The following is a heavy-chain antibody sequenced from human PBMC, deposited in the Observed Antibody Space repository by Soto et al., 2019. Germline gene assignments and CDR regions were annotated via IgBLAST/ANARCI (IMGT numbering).Heavy chain of an antibody. CDR1: GASISYGGFS. J-gene: IGHJ4*02. V-gene: IGHV4-30-2*06. Sequence: PSETLSLTCTVSGASISYGGFSWSWIRRSPGKGLEWIGYISHLENTYFHPSFKSRLTMSIDRSRNQFSLNLSSVTAADRAVYYCVGGGGYDPFDYWGQGVLVTVSS. D-gene: IGHD5-12*01. CDR2: ISHLENT. CDR3: VGGGGYDPFDY.